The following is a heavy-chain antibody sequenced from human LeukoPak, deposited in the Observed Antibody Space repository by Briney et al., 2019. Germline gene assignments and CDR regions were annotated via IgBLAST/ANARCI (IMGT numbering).Heavy chain of an antibody. CDR3: AHSFGDYSGRNFDY. V-gene: IGHV2-5*01. J-gene: IGHJ4*02. D-gene: IGHD4-17*01. CDR1: GFSLRSSGVA. Sequence: SGPTLVNPTQTLTLTCTFSGFSLRSSGVAVGWIRQPPGEALEWLALIYWNDDEYYSPSLKTRLTITKDTSRNQVVLRMTNMDPVDTATYYCAHSFGDYSGRNFDYWGQGTLVTVSS. CDR2: IYWNDDE.